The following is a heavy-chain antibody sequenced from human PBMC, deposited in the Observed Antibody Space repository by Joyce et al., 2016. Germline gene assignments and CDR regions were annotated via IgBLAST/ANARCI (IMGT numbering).Heavy chain of an antibody. D-gene: IGHD2-2*01. Sequence: QVHLVQSGAEVKMPGSSVKVSCTASGGSFGAKTFNWVRQTPGQGLEWMGSIIPVFVTPHYSQKFQGTVSITADTGTSTVFMEVRSLTSDDTAMYYCASGVAGYCSSSTCPRPLDVWGQGTMVIVS. V-gene: IGHV1-69*14. CDR3: ASGVAGYCSSSTCPRPLDV. CDR2: IIPVFVTP. CDR1: GGSFGAKT. J-gene: IGHJ3*01.